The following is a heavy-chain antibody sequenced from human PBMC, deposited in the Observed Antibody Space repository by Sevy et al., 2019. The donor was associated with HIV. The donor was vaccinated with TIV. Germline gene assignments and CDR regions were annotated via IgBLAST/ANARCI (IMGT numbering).Heavy chain of an antibody. CDR2: ISGSGGRT. J-gene: IGHJ6*03. CDR1: GFTFSSYA. V-gene: IGHV3-23*01. CDR3: AKAHYGSGSEYYYYYYMDV. D-gene: IGHD3-10*01. Sequence: GGSLRLSCAASGFTFSSYAMSWVRQAPGKGLEWVSAISGSGGRTYYADSVKGRFTISGDNSKSTLYLQMNSLRAEDTAVYYCAKAHYGSGSEYYYYYYMDVWGKGTTVTVSS.